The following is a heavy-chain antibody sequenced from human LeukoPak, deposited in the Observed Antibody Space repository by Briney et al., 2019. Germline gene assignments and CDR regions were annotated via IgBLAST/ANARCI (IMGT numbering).Heavy chain of an antibody. J-gene: IGHJ4*02. CDR2: ISSGSGYL. V-gene: IGHV3-21*01. CDR1: EFTFSSYS. D-gene: IGHD4-17*01. CDR3: ARDLGGDYRFDY. Sequence: GGSLRLSCAASEFTFSSYSMNWVREAPGKGLEWVSSISSGSGYLFYADSVKGRFTISRDNAKNSLYLQMNSLRAEDTAVYYCARDLGGDYRFDYWGQGTLVTVSS.